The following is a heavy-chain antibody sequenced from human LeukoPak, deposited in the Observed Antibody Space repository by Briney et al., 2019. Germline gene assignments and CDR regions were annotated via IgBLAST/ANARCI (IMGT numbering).Heavy chain of an antibody. Sequence: PSETLSLTCTVSGGSISSYSCSAIRQTPGKGLGWIGYIYYSGSTNYNPSLKSRVTISVDTSKNQFSLKLSSVTAADTAVYYCARVGARAFDIWGQGTMVTVSS. CDR2: IYYSGST. CDR3: ARVGARAFDI. J-gene: IGHJ3*02. D-gene: IGHD1-26*01. V-gene: IGHV4-59*01. CDR1: GGSISSYS.